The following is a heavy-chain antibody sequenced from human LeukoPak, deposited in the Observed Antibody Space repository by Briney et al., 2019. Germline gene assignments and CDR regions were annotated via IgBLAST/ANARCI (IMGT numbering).Heavy chain of an antibody. CDR2: ISGSGGST. J-gene: IGHJ4*02. CDR3: AKDRTYYYDSSGYIDY. V-gene: IGHV3-23*01. CDR1: GFTFSNYA. Sequence: PGGSLRLSCAVSGFTFSNYAMSWLRQAPGKGLEWVSGISGSGGSTYYADSVKGRFTISRDNSKNTLYLQMNSLRAEDTAVYHCAKDRTYYYDSSGYIDYWGQGTLVTVSS. D-gene: IGHD3-22*01.